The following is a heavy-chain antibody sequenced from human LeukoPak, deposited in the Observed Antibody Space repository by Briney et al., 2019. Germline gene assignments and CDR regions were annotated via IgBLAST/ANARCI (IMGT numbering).Heavy chain of an antibody. CDR2: ISYDGSNK. D-gene: IGHD2-21*02. CDR3: AKDKSRNVVVTPEAAFDI. CDR1: GFTFSSYG. J-gene: IGHJ3*02. Sequence: GGSLRLSCAASGFTFSSYGMHWVRQAPGKGLEWVAVISYDGSNKYYADSVKGRFTISRDNSKNTLYLQMNSLRAEDTALYYCAKDKSRNVVVTPEAAFDIWGQGTMVTVSS. V-gene: IGHV3-30*18.